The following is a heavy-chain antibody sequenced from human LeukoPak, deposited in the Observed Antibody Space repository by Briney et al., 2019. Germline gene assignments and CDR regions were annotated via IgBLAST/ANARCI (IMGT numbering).Heavy chain of an antibody. J-gene: IGHJ4*02. CDR3: ARDPPRLLWFGESSLGGVDY. V-gene: IGHV4-39*07. Sequence: SETLSLTCTVSGGSISSSSYYWGWIRQPPGTGLEWIGSIYYSGSTYYNPSLKSRVTISVDTSKNQFSLKLSSVTAADTAVYYCARDPPRLLWFGESSLGGVDYWGQGTLVTVSS. D-gene: IGHD3-10*01. CDR1: GGSISSSSYY. CDR2: IYYSGST.